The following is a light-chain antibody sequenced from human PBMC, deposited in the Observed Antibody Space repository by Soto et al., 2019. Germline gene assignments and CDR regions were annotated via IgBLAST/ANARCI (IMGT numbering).Light chain of an antibody. CDR3: AAWDDSLNGPL. Sequence: QSVLTQPPSASGTPGQRVTMSCSGSSSNIGINAVNWYRQLPGTAPKLLLYSNNQRPSGVPDRFSGSKSGTSASLAVSELQSEDEDNYYCAAWDDSLNGPLFGGGTKLTV. J-gene: IGLJ3*02. CDR1: SSNIGINA. CDR2: SNN. V-gene: IGLV1-44*01.